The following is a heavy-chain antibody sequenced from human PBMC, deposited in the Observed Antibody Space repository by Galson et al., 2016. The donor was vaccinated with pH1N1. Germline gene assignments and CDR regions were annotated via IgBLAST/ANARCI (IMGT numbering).Heavy chain of an antibody. V-gene: IGHV1-46*01. J-gene: IGHJ4*02. Sequence: SVKVSCKASGYTFSSFYMHWVRQAPGQGHEWMGIIDPSGVTTIYAQKFQGRVTLTRDTSTRTVYMELTSLRAEDTAVYYCARDAGSYYGYFDDLGQGTLVTVSS. CDR2: IDPSGVTT. D-gene: IGHD3-10*01. CDR1: GYTFSSFY. CDR3: ARDAGSYYGYFDD.